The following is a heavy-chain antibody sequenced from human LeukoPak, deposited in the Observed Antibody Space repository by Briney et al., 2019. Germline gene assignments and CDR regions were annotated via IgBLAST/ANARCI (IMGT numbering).Heavy chain of an antibody. CDR1: GGSISSSSYY. J-gene: IGHJ4*02. D-gene: IGHD6-13*01. CDR2: IYYSGST. Sequence: PSETLSLTCTVSGGSISSSSYYWGWIRQPPGKGLEWIGSIYYSGSTYYNPSLKSRVTISVDTSKNQFSLKVSPVTAADTAVYYCASSFIAAAGTFFFDYWGQGTLVTVSS. V-gene: IGHV4-39*01. CDR3: ASSFIAAAGTFFFDY.